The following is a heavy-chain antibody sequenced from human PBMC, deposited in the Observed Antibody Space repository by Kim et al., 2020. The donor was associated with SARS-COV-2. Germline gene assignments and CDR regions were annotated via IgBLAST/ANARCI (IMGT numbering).Heavy chain of an antibody. CDR2: IWYDGSNK. CDR3: ARGMMATIYYFDY. J-gene: IGHJ4*02. D-gene: IGHD5-12*01. Sequence: GGSLRLSCAASGFTFSSYGMHWVRQAPGKGLEWVAVIWYDGSNKYYADSVKGRFTISRDNSKNTLYLQMNSLRAEDTAVYYCARGMMATIYYFDYWGQGTLVTVSS. CDR1: GFTFSSYG. V-gene: IGHV3-33*01.